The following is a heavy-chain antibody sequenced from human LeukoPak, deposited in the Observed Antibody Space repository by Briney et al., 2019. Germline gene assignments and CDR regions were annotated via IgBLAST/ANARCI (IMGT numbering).Heavy chain of an antibody. D-gene: IGHD3-10*01. CDR2: ISADGSDK. CDR3: AKGVRGVIAYYFDY. J-gene: IGHJ4*02. CDR1: GFTFSSHV. Sequence: PGGSLRLSCAASGFTFSSHVMHWVRPAPGKGLQWVAVISADGSDKYYADSGKGRFTISRDNSKNQVYLQMNSLRAEDTAVYYCAKGVRGVIAYYFDYWGQGTLVTVSS. V-gene: IGHV3-30*18.